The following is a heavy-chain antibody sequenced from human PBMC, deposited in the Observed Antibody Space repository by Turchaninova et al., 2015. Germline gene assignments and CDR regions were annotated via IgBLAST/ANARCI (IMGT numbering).Heavy chain of an antibody. V-gene: IGHV3-23*01. D-gene: IGHD6-6*01. CDR2: ISGSGGTT. J-gene: IGHJ4*02. CDR1: GFTFRSEG. Sequence: EVQLLESVGGLVQPGGSMSLGCAGSGFTFRSEGMSVVRQAAGKGLEWVSCISGSGGTTYYADSVEGRFTISRDNSQNTLYLQMSSLRAEDAAVYYCAKTSYSTSSGAIDSWGQGTLVTVSS. CDR3: AKTSYSTSSGAIDS.